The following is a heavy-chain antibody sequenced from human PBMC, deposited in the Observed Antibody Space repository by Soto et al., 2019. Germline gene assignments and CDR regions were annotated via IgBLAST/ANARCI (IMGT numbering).Heavy chain of an antibody. V-gene: IGHV3-48*02. D-gene: IGHD5-12*01. CDR2: ISSSSSSTI. CDR1: GFTFSSYS. CDR3: ARPIVATGDAFDI. Sequence: PGGSLRLSCAASGFTFSSYSMNWVRQAPGKGLEWVSYISSSSSSTIYYADSVKGRFTISRDNAKNSLYLQMNSLRDEDTAVYYCARPIVATGDAFDIWGQGTMVTVSS. J-gene: IGHJ3*02.